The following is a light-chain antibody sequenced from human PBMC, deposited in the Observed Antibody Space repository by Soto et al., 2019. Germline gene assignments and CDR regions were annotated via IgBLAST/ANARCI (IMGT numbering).Light chain of an antibody. CDR3: QQYNSYSPLT. CDR1: QSISSW. V-gene: IGKV1-5*03. CDR2: KAS. J-gene: IGKJ1*01. Sequence: DIQMTQSPSTLSASVGDRVTITCRASQSISSWLAWYQQKPGKAPKLLIYKASSLESGVPSRLSGSGSGTEFTLTISSLQPDDFVTYFCQQYNSYSPLTFCQGTKVEIQ.